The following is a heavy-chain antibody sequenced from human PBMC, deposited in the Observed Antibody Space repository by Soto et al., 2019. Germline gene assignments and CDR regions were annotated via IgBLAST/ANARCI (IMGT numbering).Heavy chain of an antibody. D-gene: IGHD3-10*01. J-gene: IGHJ6*02. CDR1: GCTFTSYG. Sequence: GASVKVSCKASGCTFTSYGISWVRPAPLRGLEWMGWLSAYNGNTNYAQKLQGRVTMTTETSTSTAYMELRSLRSDDTAVYYCARYGSGSYYIYYYGMDVSAQGTTVTVSS. CDR2: LSAYNGNT. V-gene: IGHV1-18*04. CDR3: ARYGSGSYYIYYYGMDV.